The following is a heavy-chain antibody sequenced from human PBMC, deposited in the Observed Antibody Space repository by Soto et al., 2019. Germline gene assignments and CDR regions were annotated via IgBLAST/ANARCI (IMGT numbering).Heavy chain of an antibody. D-gene: IGHD2-15*01. CDR1: GFTFSSYA. Sequence: GGSLRLSCAASGFTFSSYATHWVRQAPGKGLEYVSAISSNGGSTYYANSVKGRFTISRDNSKNTLYLQMGSLRAEDMAVYYCARDRKYKFCSGGSCYSAGYYYYYRDVWGKGTTVTVSS. CDR2: ISSNGGST. CDR3: ARDRKYKFCSGGSCYSAGYYYYYRDV. V-gene: IGHV3-64*01. J-gene: IGHJ6*03.